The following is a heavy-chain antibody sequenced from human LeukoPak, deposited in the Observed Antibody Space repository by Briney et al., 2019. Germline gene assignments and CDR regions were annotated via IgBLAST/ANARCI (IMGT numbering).Heavy chain of an antibody. V-gene: IGHV1-2*02. CDR3: AREGQVATMDNWFAP. J-gene: IGHJ5*02. D-gene: IGHD5-12*01. CDR2: INPNSGGT. Sequence: GASVKACCKASGYTFTGYYMHWVRQAPGQGLEWMGWINPNSGGTNYAQKFQGRVTMTREPSISTAYMELSRLRSDDTAVYYCAREGQVATMDNWFAPWGQGTLVTVSS. CDR1: GYTFTGYY.